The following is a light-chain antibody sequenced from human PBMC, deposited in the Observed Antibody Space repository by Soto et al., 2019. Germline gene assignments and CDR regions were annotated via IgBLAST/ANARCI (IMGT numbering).Light chain of an antibody. CDR1: QAVASRD. Sequence: EIVLTQSPDTLSLSPGDRATLSCRASQAVASRDLAWYQQKSGQAPRLLIYGASSRAIHTPDRFSGSGSGTDFTLTISGLEPEDFAVYYCQHFGNSLWTFGQGTKVEI. J-gene: IGKJ1*01. CDR3: QHFGNSLWT. V-gene: IGKV3-20*01. CDR2: GAS.